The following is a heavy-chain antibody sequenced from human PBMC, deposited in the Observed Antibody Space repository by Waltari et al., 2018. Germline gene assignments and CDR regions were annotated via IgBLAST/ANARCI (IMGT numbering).Heavy chain of an antibody. Sequence: EVQLVESGGGLVQPGGSLRLSCAASGFTYSLYWMHWVRQVPGKGLLWGSRSNSDGSSISYADSVKGRFTIYKDNAKNTVYLQMNSLRADDTAIYYCARGARRTTVTTGWWYFDVWGRGTLVTVSS. D-gene: IGHD4-17*01. CDR2: SNSDGSSI. CDR1: GFTYSLYW. CDR3: ARGARRTTVTTGWWYFDV. J-gene: IGHJ2*01. V-gene: IGHV3-74*01.